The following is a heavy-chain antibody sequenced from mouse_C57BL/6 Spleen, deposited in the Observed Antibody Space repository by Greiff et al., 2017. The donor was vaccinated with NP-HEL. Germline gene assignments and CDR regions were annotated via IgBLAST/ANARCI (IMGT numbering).Heavy chain of an antibody. CDR2: IDPSDSET. V-gene: IGHV1-52*01. J-gene: IGHJ1*03. CDR1: GYTFTSYW. Sequence: QVHVKQSGAELVRPGSSVKLSCKASGYTFTSYWMHWVKQRPIQGLEWIGNIDPSDSETHYNQKFKDKATLTVDKSSSTAYMQLSSLTSEDSAVYYCARRYFDVWGTGTTVTVSS. CDR3: ARRYFDV.